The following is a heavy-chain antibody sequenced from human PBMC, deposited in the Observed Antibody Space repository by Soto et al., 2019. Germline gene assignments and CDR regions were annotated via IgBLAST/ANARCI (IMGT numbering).Heavy chain of an antibody. V-gene: IGHV5-51*01. CDR3: ARQGDSSSWSFDY. CDR2: FYPGDSDT. Sequence: XESLKISCQGSGYSFTNYWIGWVRQMPGKGLEWMGIFYPGDSDTRYSPSFQGQVTISADKSISTAYLQWNSLKASDTAMYYCARQGDSSSWSFDYWGQGNLVTVSS. J-gene: IGHJ4*02. D-gene: IGHD6-13*01. CDR1: GYSFTNYW.